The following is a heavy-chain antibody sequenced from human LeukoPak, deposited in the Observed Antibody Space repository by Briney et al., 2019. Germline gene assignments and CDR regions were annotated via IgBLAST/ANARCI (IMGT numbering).Heavy chain of an antibody. CDR1: GFTFRSYA. J-gene: IGHJ5*02. Sequence: GGSLRLSCAVSGFTFRSYAMSWVRQAPGKGLEWVSAISGSGGSTYYADSVKGRFTISRDNAKNSLYLQMNSLRAEDTAVYYCARVGVAVAGTWFDPWGQGTLVTVSS. D-gene: IGHD6-19*01. CDR2: ISGSGGST. V-gene: IGHV3-23*01. CDR3: ARVGVAVAGTWFDP.